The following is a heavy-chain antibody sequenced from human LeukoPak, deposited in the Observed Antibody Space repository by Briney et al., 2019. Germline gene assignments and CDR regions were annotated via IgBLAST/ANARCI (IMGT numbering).Heavy chain of an antibody. Sequence: PGGSLRLSCAASGFTVSSNYMSWVRQAPGKGLEWIGEIYHSGSTNYNPSLKSRVTISVDKSKNQFSLKLSSVTAADTAVYYCAKLDPVIRLGFGYWGQGTLVTVSS. CDR2: IYHSGST. CDR1: GFTVSSNY. J-gene: IGHJ4*02. D-gene: IGHD2/OR15-2a*01. V-gene: IGHV4-4*02. CDR3: AKLDPVIRLGFGY.